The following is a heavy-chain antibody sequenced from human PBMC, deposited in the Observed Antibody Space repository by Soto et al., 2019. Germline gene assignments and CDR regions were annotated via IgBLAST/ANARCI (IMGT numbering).Heavy chain of an antibody. D-gene: IGHD3-10*01. J-gene: IGHJ6*02. CDR3: ARVSITMVRGVIKGSHCAMDV. CDR2: IDPSDSYT. CDR1: GYSFTSYW. Sequence: GESLKISFKGSGYSFTSYWISWVRQMPVKGLEWMGRIDPSDSYTNYSPSFQGDVTISADKSISTAYLQWSSLKASDTAMYYCARVSITMVRGVIKGSHCAMDVCSQGTTVTVSS. V-gene: IGHV5-10-1*01.